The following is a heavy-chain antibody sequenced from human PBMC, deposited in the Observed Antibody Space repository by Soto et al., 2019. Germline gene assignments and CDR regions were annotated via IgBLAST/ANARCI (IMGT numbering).Heavy chain of an antibody. Sequence: RSETLSLTCGISGVSFIDNYWTWLRPPPGKGLEWIAEIHHSGRTNYNPSLKSRVTISVGSSKNQLSLELTSVTAADTATYYCALTRRTRAFDSWGQGIVVTVSS. J-gene: IGHJ4*02. CDR1: GVSFIDNY. V-gene: IGHV4-34*01. D-gene: IGHD3-10*01. CDR3: ALTRRTRAFDS. CDR2: IHHSGRT.